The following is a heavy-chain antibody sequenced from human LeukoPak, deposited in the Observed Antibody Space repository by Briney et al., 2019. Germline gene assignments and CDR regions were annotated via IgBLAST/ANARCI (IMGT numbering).Heavy chain of an antibody. D-gene: IGHD6-19*01. J-gene: IGHJ5*02. V-gene: IGHV1-24*01. CDR3: AIGRGQVAGTGWYWVDP. CDR2: FDPEYSET. CDR1: GYTLSELF. Sequence: ASVKVSCKVSGYTLSELFMHWVRQAPGKGPEWMGGFDPEYSETIYAQNFQGRATMTEDTSTDTAYMELSSLTSEDTAVYYCAIGRGQVAGTGWYWVDPWGQGTLVTVSS.